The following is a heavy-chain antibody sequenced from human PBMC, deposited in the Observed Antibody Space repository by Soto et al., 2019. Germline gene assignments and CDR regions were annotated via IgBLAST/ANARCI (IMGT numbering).Heavy chain of an antibody. D-gene: IGHD4-17*01. V-gene: IGHV5-10-1*01. CDR1: GYSFTTYW. Sequence: LKISCKGSGYSFTTYWISWVRQMPGKGLEWMGRIDPSDSYTKYSPSFQGHVTISADKSISTAYLQWSSLKASDSAMYYCARNYGTGIDYWGQGTLVTVSS. J-gene: IGHJ4*02. CDR3: ARNYGTGIDY. CDR2: IDPSDSYT.